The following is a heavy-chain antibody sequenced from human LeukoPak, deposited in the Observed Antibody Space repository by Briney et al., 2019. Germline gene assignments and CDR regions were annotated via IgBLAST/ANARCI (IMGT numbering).Heavy chain of an antibody. J-gene: IGHJ6*02. CDR2: IWYDGHNK. V-gene: IGHV3-33*01. D-gene: IGHD2-21*02. CDR3: ARGGGGDWMTYYYYGMDV. Sequence: GGSLRLSCVASGFTFSKYGMHWVRQAPGKGLEWLAIIWYDGHNKYYADSVKGRSTISRDNSKNTLFLEMTDLRAEDTAVYYCARGGGGDWMTYYYYGMDVWGQGTTVTVSS. CDR1: GFTFSKYG.